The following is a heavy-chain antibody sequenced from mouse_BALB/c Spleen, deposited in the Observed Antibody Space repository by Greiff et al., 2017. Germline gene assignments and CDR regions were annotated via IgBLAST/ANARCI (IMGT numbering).Heavy chain of an antibody. D-gene: IGHD2-14*01. Sequence: EVMLVESGGGLVKPGGSLKLSCAASGFTFSSYAMSWVRQTPEKRLEWVASISSGGSTYYPDSVKGRFTISRDNARNILYLQMSSLRSEDTAMYYCARGEKNGYDGTAYYAMDYWGQGTSVTVSS. CDR3: ARGEKNGYDGTAYYAMDY. CDR1: GFTFSSYA. J-gene: IGHJ4*01. V-gene: IGHV5-6-5*01. CDR2: ISSGGST.